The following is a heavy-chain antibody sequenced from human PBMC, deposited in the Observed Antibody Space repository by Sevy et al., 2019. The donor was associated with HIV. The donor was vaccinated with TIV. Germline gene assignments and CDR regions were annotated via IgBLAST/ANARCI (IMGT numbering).Heavy chain of an antibody. CDR2: ISGSGGST. CDR1: GFTFSTYA. V-gene: IGHV3-23*01. D-gene: IGHD2-15*01. J-gene: IGHJ6*02. CDR3: AKGDRTFYGLDV. Sequence: LSLTCAASGFTFSTYAMSWVRQAPGKGLEWVSGISGSGGSTYYADSLKGRFTIFRDNSKNTLSLQMNSLRAEDTAVYYCAKGDRTFYGLDVWGQGTTVTVSS.